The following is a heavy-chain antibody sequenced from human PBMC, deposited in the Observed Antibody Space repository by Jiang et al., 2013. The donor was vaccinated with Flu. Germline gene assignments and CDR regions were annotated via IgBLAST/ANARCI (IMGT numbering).Heavy chain of an antibody. J-gene: IGHJ3*02. CDR3: AREFTQLDSYDAFDI. D-gene: IGHD2-2*01. CDR2: ISYDGSNK. CDR1: GFTFSSYA. Sequence: QLLESGGGVVQPGRSLRLSCAASGFTFSSYAMHWVRQAPGKGLEWVAVISYDGSNKYYADSVKGRFTISRDNSKNTLYLQMNSLRAEDTAVYYCAREFTQLDSYDAFDIWGQGTMVTVSS. V-gene: IGHV3-30-3*01.